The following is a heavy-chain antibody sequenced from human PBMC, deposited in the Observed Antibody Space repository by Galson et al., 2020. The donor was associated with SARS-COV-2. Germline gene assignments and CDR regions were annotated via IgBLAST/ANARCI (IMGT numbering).Heavy chain of an antibody. CDR1: GFTFSSYD. CDR2: IGTAGDT. D-gene: IGHD3-16*01. CDR3: ARAGEGGSYYYYYGMDV. Sequence: GSLRLSCAASGFTFSSYDMHWVRQATGKGLEWVSAIGTAGDTYYPGSVKGRFTISRENAKNSLYLQMNSLRAGDTAVYYCARAGEGGSYYYYYGMDVWGQGTTFTVS. J-gene: IGHJ6*02. V-gene: IGHV3-13*01.